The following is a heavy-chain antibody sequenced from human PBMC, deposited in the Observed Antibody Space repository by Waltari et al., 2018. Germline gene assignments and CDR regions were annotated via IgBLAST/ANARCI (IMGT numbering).Heavy chain of an antibody. CDR2: ISSRRSYK. CDR3: ARDQGIAAQKNPEKLFDY. Sequence: EVQLVESGGGLVKPGGSLRLSCAASGFTFSSYSMNWVRQAPGKGLEWVTSISSRRSYKDKAESGKGRFTVSRDNAKNSLYMQMNSLGAEDTAVYYCARDQGIAAQKNPEKLFDYWGQGTLVTVSS. V-gene: IGHV3-21*01. CDR1: GFTFSSYS. D-gene: IGHD6-13*01. J-gene: IGHJ4*02.